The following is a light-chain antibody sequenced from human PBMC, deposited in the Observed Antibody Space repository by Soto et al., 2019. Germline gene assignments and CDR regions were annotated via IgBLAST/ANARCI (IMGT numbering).Light chain of an antibody. CDR1: SSNIGSNT. CDR3: VAWDDSLNGYVV. Sequence: QSVLTQPPSASGTPGQRVTISCSGSSSNIGSNTVNWYQQLPGTAPKLYSTNQRPSGVPDRFSGSKSGTSASLAISGLQSEDEADYYCVAWDDSLNGYVVFGGGTKVTVL. CDR2: STN. J-gene: IGLJ2*01. V-gene: IGLV1-44*01.